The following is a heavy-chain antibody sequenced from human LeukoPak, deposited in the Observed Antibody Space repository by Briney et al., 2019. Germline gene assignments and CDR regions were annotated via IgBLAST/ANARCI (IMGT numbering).Heavy chain of an antibody. CDR3: ANGPPYTWYDY. V-gene: IGHV3-23*01. CDR2: ISGSGGTT. Sequence: PGGSLRLSCAASGFTFRSYAMSWVRQAPGKGLEWVSTISGSGGTTYYADSVKGRFTISRDNSKNTLNLQMNSLRAEDTAVYYCANGPPYTWYDYWGQGTLVTVSS. CDR1: GFTFRSYA. D-gene: IGHD3-16*01. J-gene: IGHJ4*02.